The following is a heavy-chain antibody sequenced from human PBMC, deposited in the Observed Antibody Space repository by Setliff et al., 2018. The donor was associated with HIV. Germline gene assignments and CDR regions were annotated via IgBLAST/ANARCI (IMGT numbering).Heavy chain of an antibody. CDR1: GYIFTSYY. CDR3: AREGLGYCSSTSCYVFDY. J-gene: IGHJ4*02. V-gene: IGHV1-46*01. Sequence: EASVKVSCKASGYIFTSYYMHWLRQVPGQGLEWMGIVDPSGGSTHYAQKLQGRVTMTTDTSTSTAYMELRSLRSDDTAVYYCAREGLGYCSSTSCYVFDYWGQGTLVTVSS. D-gene: IGHD2-2*01. CDR2: VDPSGGST.